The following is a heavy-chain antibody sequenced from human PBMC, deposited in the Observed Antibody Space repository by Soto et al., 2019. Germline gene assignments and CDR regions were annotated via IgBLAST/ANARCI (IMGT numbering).Heavy chain of an antibody. CDR2: IYTSGST. D-gene: IGHD3-10*01. Sequence: SETLSLTCTVSGGSISSYYLSWIRQPAGKGLEWIGRIYTSGSTNYNPSLKSRVTMSVDTSKNQFSLKLSSVTAADTAVDYCARAIEASQGENWFDPWGQGTLVTVSS. CDR1: GGSISSYY. CDR3: ARAIEASQGENWFDP. V-gene: IGHV4-4*07. J-gene: IGHJ5*02.